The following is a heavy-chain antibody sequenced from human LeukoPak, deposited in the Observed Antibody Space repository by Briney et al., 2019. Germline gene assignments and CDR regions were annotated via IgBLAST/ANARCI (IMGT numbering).Heavy chain of an antibody. CDR1: GFTFSNNY. V-gene: IGHV3-53*01. Sequence: PGWSLRLSCAASGFTFSNNYMSWVRQAPGKGLEWVSVIYSGGSTYFADSVKGRFTISRDYSKNTLYLQMNSLRAEDTAVYYCARDQSDFWSIGYYYMDVWGKGTTVTVSS. J-gene: IGHJ6*03. CDR3: ARDQSDFWSIGYYYMDV. D-gene: IGHD3-3*01. CDR2: IYSGGST.